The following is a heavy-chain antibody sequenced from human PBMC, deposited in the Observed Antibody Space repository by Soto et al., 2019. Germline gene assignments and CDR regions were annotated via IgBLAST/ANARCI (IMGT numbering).Heavy chain of an antibody. Sequence: PSETLSLTCTVSGGSISSYYWSWIRQPPGKGLEWIGYIYYSGSTNYNPSLKSRVTISVDTSKNQFSLKLSSVTAADTAVYYCARHRLRGTAAYFDYWGQGTLVTVSS. CDR2: IYYSGST. V-gene: IGHV4-59*08. CDR3: ARHRLRGTAAYFDY. J-gene: IGHJ4*02. CDR1: GGSISSYY. D-gene: IGHD2-21*02.